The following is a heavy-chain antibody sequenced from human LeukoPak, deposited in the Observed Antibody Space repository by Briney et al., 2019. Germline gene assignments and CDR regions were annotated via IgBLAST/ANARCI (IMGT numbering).Heavy chain of an antibody. CDR3: VRETPIAVAGTIYFYFYMDV. D-gene: IGHD6-19*01. V-gene: IGHV3-21*04. J-gene: IGHJ6*03. CDR2: ISSSSRSYI. Sequence: PGGSLRLSCAASGFTFSSYSMNWVRQAPGKGLEWVSSISSSSRSYIYYADSVKGRFTISRDNAKNSLYLQMNSLRAEDTALYYCVRETPIAVAGTIYFYFYMDVWGKGTTVTVSS. CDR1: GFTFSSYS.